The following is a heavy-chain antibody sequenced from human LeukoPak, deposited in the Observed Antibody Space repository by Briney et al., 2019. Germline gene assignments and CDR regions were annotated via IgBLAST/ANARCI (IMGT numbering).Heavy chain of an antibody. J-gene: IGHJ4*02. D-gene: IGHD3-10*01. CDR2: IYYSGST. Sequence: SETLSLTCTVSGGSISNYYWNWKRQPPGKGLEWIGYIYYSGSTYYNPSLKSRVTISVDTSKNQFSLKLSSVTAADTAVYYCARETLYYYGSGSYYQRAYYFDYWGQGTLVTVSS. V-gene: IGHV4-59*12. CDR3: ARETLYYYGSGSYYQRAYYFDY. CDR1: GGSISNYY.